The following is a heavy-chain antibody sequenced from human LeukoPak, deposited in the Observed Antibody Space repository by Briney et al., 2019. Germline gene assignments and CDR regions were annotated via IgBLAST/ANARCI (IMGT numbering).Heavy chain of an antibody. J-gene: IGHJ4*02. D-gene: IGHD4-11*01. CDR2: IYHSGST. CDR1: GGSISSGGYY. CDR3: ARDSTVTTRGFDY. Sequence: SQTLSLTCTVSGGSISSGGYYWSWIRQPPGKGLEWIGYIYHSGSTYYNPSLKSRVTISVDRSKNQFSLKLSSVTAADTAVYYCARDSTVTTRGFDYWGQGTLVTVSS. V-gene: IGHV4-30-2*01.